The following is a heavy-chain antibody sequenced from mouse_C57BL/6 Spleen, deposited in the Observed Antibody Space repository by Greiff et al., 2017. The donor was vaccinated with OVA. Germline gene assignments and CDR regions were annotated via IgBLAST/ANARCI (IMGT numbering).Heavy chain of an antibody. D-gene: IGHD1-1*01. J-gene: IGHJ3*01. CDR1: GYSFTDYN. V-gene: IGHV1-39*01. CDR2: INPNYGTT. CDR3: AIYLCTTGVAGGFAY. Sequence: EVQLQQSGPELVKPGASVKISCKASGYSFTDYNMHWVKQSNGKSLEWIGVINPNYGTTSYNQKFKGKATLTVDKSSSTAYMQLNSLTSEDSAVYYCAIYLCTTGVAGGFAYWGQGTLVTVSA.